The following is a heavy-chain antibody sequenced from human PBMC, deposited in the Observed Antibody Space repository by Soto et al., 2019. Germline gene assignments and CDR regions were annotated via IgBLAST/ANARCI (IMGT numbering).Heavy chain of an antibody. CDR2: IYHTGST. CDR1: GGSISSYY. D-gene: IGHD6-19*01. Sequence: QVQLQESGPGLVKPSETLSLTCTVSGGSISSYYWSWIRQPPGKGLEWIGYIYHTGSTNYNASLKSRVTISLDTSKDQFSLKRSSVTAADTAVYYCARERAWSGSSCFDPWGQGTLVTVSS. J-gene: IGHJ5*02. CDR3: ARERAWSGSSCFDP. V-gene: IGHV4-59*01.